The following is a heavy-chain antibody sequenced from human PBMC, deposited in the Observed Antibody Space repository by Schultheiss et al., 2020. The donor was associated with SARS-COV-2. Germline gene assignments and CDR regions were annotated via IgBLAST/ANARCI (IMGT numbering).Heavy chain of an antibody. V-gene: IGHV1-69*13. CDR2: IIPIFGTA. CDR1: GGTFSSYA. D-gene: IGHD2-15*01. CDR3: AMMQVVVAATNYNWFDP. J-gene: IGHJ5*02. Sequence: SVKVSCKASGGTFSSYAISWVRQAPGQGLEWMGGIIPIFGTANYAQKFQGRVTITADESTSTVYMELSSLTSDDTAVYYCAMMQVVVAATNYNWFDPWGQGTLVTVSS.